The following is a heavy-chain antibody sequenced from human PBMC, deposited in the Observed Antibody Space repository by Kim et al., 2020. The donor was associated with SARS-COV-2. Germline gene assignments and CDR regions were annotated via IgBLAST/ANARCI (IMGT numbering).Heavy chain of an antibody. V-gene: IGHV3-33*05. Sequence: GGSLRLSCAASGFTFSSYGMHWVRQAPGKGLEWVAVISYDGSNKYYADSVKGRFTISRDNSKNTLYLQMNSLRDEDTAVYYCARDLMGDTGWGQGTLVTVSS. CDR2: ISYDGSNK. CDR1: GFTFSSYG. J-gene: IGHJ4*02. CDR3: ARDLMGDTG. D-gene: IGHD2-8*01.